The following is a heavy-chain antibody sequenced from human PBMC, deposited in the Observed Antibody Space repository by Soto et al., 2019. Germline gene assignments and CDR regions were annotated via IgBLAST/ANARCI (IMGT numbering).Heavy chain of an antibody. V-gene: IGHV3-21*06. J-gene: IGHJ4*02. Sequence: LRLSCSASGFTFTGYSMSWVRQAPGKGLEWVSSISSTTNYIYYGDSMKGRFTISRDNAKNSLYLEMNSLRAEDTAVYYCARESEDLTSNFDYWGQGTLVTVSS. CDR1: GFTFTGYS. CDR2: ISSTTNYI. CDR3: ARESEDLTSNFDY.